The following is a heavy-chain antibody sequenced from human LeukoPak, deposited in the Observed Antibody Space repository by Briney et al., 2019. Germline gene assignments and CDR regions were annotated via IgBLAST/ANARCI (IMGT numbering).Heavy chain of an antibody. CDR2: INPNSGGT. D-gene: IGHD6-13*01. Sequence: ASVKVSCKASGYTFTGYYMHWVRQAPGQGLEWMGWINPNSGGTNYAQKFQGRVTMTRDTSISTAYMELSRLRSDDTAVYYCARALGYSSSWEYFDYWGQGTLVTVSS. CDR3: ARALGYSSSWEYFDY. V-gene: IGHV1-2*02. J-gene: IGHJ4*02. CDR1: GYTFTGYY.